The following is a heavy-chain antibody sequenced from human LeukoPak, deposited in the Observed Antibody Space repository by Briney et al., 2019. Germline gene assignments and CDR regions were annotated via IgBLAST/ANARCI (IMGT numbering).Heavy chain of an antibody. J-gene: IGHJ6*03. CDR3: ASTRSFYYYMDV. CDR1: GGSISSYY. Sequence: PSETLSLTCTVSGGSISSYYWSWIRQPPGKGLEWIGYIYYGGSTNYNPSLKSRVSISVDTSKNQFSLKASSVTAADTAIYYCASTRSFYYYMDVWGKGTTVTVSS. V-gene: IGHV4-59*12. D-gene: IGHD1-26*01. CDR2: IYYGGST.